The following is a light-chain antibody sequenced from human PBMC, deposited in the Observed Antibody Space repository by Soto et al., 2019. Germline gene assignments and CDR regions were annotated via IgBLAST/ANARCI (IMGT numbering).Light chain of an antibody. CDR3: QHDDWSLTWT. V-gene: IGKV3-20*01. J-gene: IGKJ1*01. Sequence: EIVLTQSPGTLSLSPGERATLSCRASQTVSTSFFAWYQQKRGQAPRLLIYGASTRATGVPDRFTGSGSGTDFTLSISELEPEDFAVYYWQHDDWSLTWTFGPGTKVDVK. CDR2: GAS. CDR1: QTVSTSF.